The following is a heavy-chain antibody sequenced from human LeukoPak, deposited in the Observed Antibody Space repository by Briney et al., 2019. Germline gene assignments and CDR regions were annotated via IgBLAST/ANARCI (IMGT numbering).Heavy chain of an antibody. V-gene: IGHV1-2*02. CDR3: ARGVVAATFYYYMDV. D-gene: IGHD2-15*01. CDR1: GYTFTGYY. CDR2: INPHSGGT. Sequence: ASVKVSCKPSGYTFTGYYIQWVRQAPGQGLEWMGWINPHSGGTNYAPKFQGRVSMTRDTSINTAYMELSRLRSDDTAVYYCARGVVAATFYYYMDVWGKGTTVTVSS. J-gene: IGHJ6*03.